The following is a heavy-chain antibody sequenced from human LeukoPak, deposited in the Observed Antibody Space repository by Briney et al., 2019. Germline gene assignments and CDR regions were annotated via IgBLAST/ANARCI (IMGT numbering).Heavy chain of an antibody. CDR3: VRTRGWAYFDY. V-gene: IGHV3-7*01. D-gene: IGHD6-19*01. CDR1: GFTFITYW. J-gene: IGHJ4*02. CDR2: IMQDGSDK. Sequence: PGGSLRLSCAASGFTFITYWMSWVRQAPGKGLEWVANIMQDGSDKYSVDSVRGRFTISRDNAKNSLYLQMDSLRAEDTAVYYCVRTRGWAYFDYWGQGTLVTVSS.